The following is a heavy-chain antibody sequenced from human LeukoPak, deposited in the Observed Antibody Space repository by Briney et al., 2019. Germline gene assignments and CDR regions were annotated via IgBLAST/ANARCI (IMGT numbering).Heavy chain of an antibody. Sequence: SETLSLTCTVSGGSLSSSSYYWGWIRQPPGNGLEWIGSIYYSGTTYYNPSLKSRVTMSVDTSESQFSLKLSSVTAADTAVYYCARSLYSSGWHRYFDYWGQGTLVTVSS. CDR3: ARSLYSSGWHRYFDY. V-gene: IGHV4-39*07. CDR1: GGSLSSSSYY. CDR2: IYYSGTT. D-gene: IGHD6-19*01. J-gene: IGHJ4*02.